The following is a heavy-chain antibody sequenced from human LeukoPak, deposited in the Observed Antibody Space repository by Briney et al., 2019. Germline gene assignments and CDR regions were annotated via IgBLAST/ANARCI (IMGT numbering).Heavy chain of an antibody. Sequence: SETLSLTCSVSGGSISSYYWSWIRQPPGKGLEWIGYMYNSGSTDYSGSTNYNPSLKSRVTISVDTSKNQFSLKLSSVTAADTAVYFCAREPDSSGCEGGVFDIWGQGTMVTVSS. CDR3: AREPDSSGCEGGVFDI. J-gene: IGHJ3*02. CDR2: MYNSGSTDYSGST. V-gene: IGHV4-59*01. D-gene: IGHD3-22*01. CDR1: GGSISSYY.